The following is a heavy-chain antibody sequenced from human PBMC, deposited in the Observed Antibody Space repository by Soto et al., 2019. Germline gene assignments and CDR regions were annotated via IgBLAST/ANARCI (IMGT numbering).Heavy chain of an antibody. J-gene: IGHJ6*02. CDR2: IVVDSGNT. V-gene: IGHV1-58*01. Sequence: ASVKVSCKASGFTFTSSAVQWVRQARGQRLEWIGWIVVDSGNTNYAQKFQERVTITRDMSTSTAYMELSSLRSEDTAVYYCAADSRLGSSWYFNYYYGMDVWGQGTTVTVSS. CDR3: AADSRLGSSWYFNYYYGMDV. CDR1: GFTFTSSA. D-gene: IGHD6-13*01.